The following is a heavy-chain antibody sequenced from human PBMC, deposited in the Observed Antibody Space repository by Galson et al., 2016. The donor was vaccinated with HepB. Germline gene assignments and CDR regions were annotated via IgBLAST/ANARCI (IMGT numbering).Heavy chain of an antibody. D-gene: IGHD3-10*01. V-gene: IGHV3-11*06. CDR2: ISSSISYT. CDR3: AGGTMIRGLT. J-gene: IGHJ4*02. CDR1: GFTFSDYY. Sequence: SLRLSCAASGFTFSDYYLSWIRQAPGKGLEWISYISSSISYTYYADAVKGRFTISRDNAENSLYLQMNILRVEDTAVYYCAGGTMIRGLTWGQGTLVTVSS.